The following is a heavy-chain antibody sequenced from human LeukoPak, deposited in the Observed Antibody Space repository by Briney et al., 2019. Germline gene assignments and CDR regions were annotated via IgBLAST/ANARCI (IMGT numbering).Heavy chain of an antibody. J-gene: IGHJ4*02. V-gene: IGHV3-43*01. Sequence: GGSLRLSCAASGSTFDDYTMPWVRQAPGKGLEWVSLISWDGGSTYYADSVKGRFTISRDNSKNSLYLQMNSLRTEDTALYYCAKASYDSSGYYTSYYFDYWGQGTLVTVSS. CDR1: GSTFDDYT. CDR3: AKASYDSSGYYTSYYFDY. CDR2: ISWDGGST. D-gene: IGHD3-22*01.